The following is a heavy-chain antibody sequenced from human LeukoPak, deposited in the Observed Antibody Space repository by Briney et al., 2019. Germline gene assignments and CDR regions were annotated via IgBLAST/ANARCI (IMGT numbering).Heavy chain of an antibody. CDR3: AKHLGSHSFLFYYMYV. J-gene: IGHJ6*03. D-gene: IGHD2-21*01. Sequence: GGSLRLSCEACEFTFSRYAMSWIRQAPGTGLEWVSTLSGSGTATYYADSVKGRFTTSRDNSKDTLYLQMDNLRADDTAVYYCAKHLGSHSFLFYYMYVWGKGTSVIVSS. CDR1: EFTFSRYA. CDR2: LSGSGTAT. V-gene: IGHV3-23*01.